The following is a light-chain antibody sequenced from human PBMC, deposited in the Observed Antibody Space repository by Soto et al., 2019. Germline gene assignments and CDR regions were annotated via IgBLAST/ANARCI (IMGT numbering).Light chain of an antibody. CDR1: QSISSY. Sequence: DIQMTQSPSSLSASVGDRVTITCRASQSISSYLNWYQQKPGKAPKLLIYAASSLQSGVPSRFSGSGSGTDFTLTISSLQPEDFANYYCQQSYSNPPITFGGGTKVDIX. CDR2: AAS. V-gene: IGKV1-39*01. CDR3: QQSYSNPPIT. J-gene: IGKJ4*01.